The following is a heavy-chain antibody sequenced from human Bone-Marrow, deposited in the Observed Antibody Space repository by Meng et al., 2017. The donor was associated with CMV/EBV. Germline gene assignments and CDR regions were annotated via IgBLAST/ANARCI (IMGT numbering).Heavy chain of an antibody. Sequence: APLREPAPGLVNPSQTPSLHCTVSCGSISRGDYYLSLFRQPPGQGLEWIGYIYYSGSTYYNPSLKSRVTISVDTSKNQFSLKLSSVTAADTAVYYCARGGTDGDYVRRFDYWGQGTLVTVSS. V-gene: IGHV4-30-4*08. CDR1: CGSISRGDYY. J-gene: IGHJ4*02. CDR2: IYYSGST. CDR3: ARGGTDGDYVRRFDY. D-gene: IGHD4-17*01.